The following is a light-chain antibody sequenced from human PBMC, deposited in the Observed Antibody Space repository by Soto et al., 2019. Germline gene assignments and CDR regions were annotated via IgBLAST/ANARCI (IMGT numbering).Light chain of an antibody. CDR1: NSNIGSNY. CDR2: DNT. V-gene: IGLV1-51*01. J-gene: IGLJ2*01. Sequence: QSVLTQPPSVSAAPGQKVTISCSGSNSNIGSNYVSWYQHLPGTAPKLLIYDNTERPSGIPDRFSGSKSGTSATLGITGLQTGDEADYYCGTWDSSLTGGFFGGWTKLTVL. CDR3: GTWDSSLTGGF.